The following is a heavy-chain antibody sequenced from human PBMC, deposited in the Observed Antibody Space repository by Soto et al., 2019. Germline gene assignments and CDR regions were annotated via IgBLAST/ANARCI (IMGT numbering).Heavy chain of an antibody. D-gene: IGHD2-15*01. Sequence: QVQVVQSGAEVKKPGSSVKVSCKASGGTFSSYAISWVRQAPGLGLEWMGGIIPIIGTSNYAQRFQGRVTITADESMSMVYLSLSGGRSDDTAVYYCAAHRSGNPYSYYGLDVWGQGTKVTVSS. CDR1: GGTFSSYA. J-gene: IGHJ6*02. CDR2: IIPIIGTS. CDR3: AAHRSGNPYSYYGLDV. V-gene: IGHV1-69*12.